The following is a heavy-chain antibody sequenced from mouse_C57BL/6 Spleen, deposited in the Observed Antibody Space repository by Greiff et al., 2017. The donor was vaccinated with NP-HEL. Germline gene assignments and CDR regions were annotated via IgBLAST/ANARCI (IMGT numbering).Heavy chain of an antibody. J-gene: IGHJ3*01. CDR2: FYPGSGSI. CDR3: ARHEANWDAFAY. CDR1: GYTFTEYS. V-gene: IGHV1-62-2*01. Sequence: QVQLQQSGAELVKPGASVKLSCKASGYTFTEYSIHWVKQRSGQGLEWIGWFYPGSGSIKYNEKFKDKATLTADKSSSTVYMERSRLTSEDAAVYFCARHEANWDAFAYWGQGTLVTVSA. D-gene: IGHD4-1*01.